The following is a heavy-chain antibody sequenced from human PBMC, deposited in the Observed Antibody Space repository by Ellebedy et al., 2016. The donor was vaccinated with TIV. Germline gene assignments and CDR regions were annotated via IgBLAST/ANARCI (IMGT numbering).Heavy chain of an antibody. D-gene: IGHD5-12*01. CDR2: ISPYNGHT. V-gene: IGHV1-18*01. CDR1: GYTFNTFG. CDR3: ARDAPHLLSGPDFDV. J-gene: IGHJ3*01. Sequence: ASVKVSCKASGYTFNTFGITWVRQAPGQGLEWLGWISPYNGHTNYGQKFQGRVAMTTDTSTSTAYMELRSLRSDDTAVYYCARDAPHLLSGPDFDVWGQGTMVTVSS.